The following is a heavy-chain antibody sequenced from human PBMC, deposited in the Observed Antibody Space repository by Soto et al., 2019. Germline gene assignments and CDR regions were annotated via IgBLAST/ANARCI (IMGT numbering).Heavy chain of an antibody. V-gene: IGHV1-58*01. CDR2: IVVGSGNT. CDR3: AADRYSGYDYNWFDP. D-gene: IGHD5-12*01. Sequence: GASVKVSCKASGFTFTSSAVQWVRQARGQRLEWIGWIVVGSGNTNYAQKFQERVTITRDMSTSTAYMELSSLRSEDTAVYHCAADRYSGYDYNWFDPWGQGTLVTVSS. CDR1: GFTFTSSA. J-gene: IGHJ5*02.